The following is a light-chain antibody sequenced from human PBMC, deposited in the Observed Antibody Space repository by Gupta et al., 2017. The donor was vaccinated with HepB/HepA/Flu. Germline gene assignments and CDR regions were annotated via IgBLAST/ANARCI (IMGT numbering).Light chain of an antibody. J-gene: IGLJ1*01. V-gene: IGLV2-23*02. CDR1: RTDVGSFNL. Sequence: PALTQPASVSASPGQSITISCTGTRTDVGSFNLVYWYQQHPGEAPKLMIYDVPQRPSGVSDRFSGSKSGTTASLTISGLQAEDEAYYYCCSYAGSSNYVFGSGTKVTVL. CDR3: CSYAGSSNYV. CDR2: DVP.